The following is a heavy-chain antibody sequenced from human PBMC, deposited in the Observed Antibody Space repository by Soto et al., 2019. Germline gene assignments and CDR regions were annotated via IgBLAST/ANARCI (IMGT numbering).Heavy chain of an antibody. V-gene: IGHV4-61*01. D-gene: IGHD2-21*01. CDR1: GGSVSIGTYY. J-gene: IGHJ4*02. Sequence: QVQLQESGPGLVKPSETLSLTCTVPGGSVSIGTYYWSWIRQPPGKGLEWIGFIHYSGSTNYNPSRKSRVTMSVATSTNQFSLKLNSVNAADTAVSYCPRGGDAYKNGHWGQGTLVTVSS. CDR3: PRGGDAYKNGH. CDR2: IHYSGST.